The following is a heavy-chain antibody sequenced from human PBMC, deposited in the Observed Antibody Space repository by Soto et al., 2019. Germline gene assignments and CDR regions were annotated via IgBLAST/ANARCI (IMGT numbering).Heavy chain of an antibody. Sequence: PSETQSLTCGVYGASFTSNYWSWVRQPPAKGLEWIVEINHNGLTNYNPSLKSRVTISVDTSKNQFSLKLTSVTAADTAVYYCASARWDYWGQGTLVTVSS. V-gene: IGHV4-34*01. CDR2: INHNGLT. D-gene: IGHD2-15*01. CDR3: ASARWDY. CDR1: GASFTSNY. J-gene: IGHJ4*02.